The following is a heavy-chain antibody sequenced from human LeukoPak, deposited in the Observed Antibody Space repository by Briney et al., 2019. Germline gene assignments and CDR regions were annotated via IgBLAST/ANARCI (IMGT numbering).Heavy chain of an antibody. CDR3: ASITIFGVADY. V-gene: IGHV3-48*04. D-gene: IGHD3-3*01. Sequence: SGGSLRLSCAASGFTFSGSALHWVRQASGKGLEWVSYISSSGSTIYYADSVKGRFTISRDNAKNSLYLQMNSLRAEDTAVYYCASITIFGVADYWGQGTLVTVSS. J-gene: IGHJ4*02. CDR2: ISSSGSTI. CDR1: GFTFSGSA.